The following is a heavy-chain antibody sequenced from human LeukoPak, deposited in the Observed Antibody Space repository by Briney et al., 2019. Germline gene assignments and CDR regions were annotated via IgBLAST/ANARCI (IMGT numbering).Heavy chain of an antibody. CDR2: INHSGST. Sequence: PSETLSLTCAVYGGSFSGYYWSWIRQPPGKGLEWIGEINHSGSTNYNPSLKSRVTISVDTSKNQFSLKLSSVTAADTAVYYCARLGGLDDYWGQGTLVTVSS. D-gene: IGHD6-25*01. V-gene: IGHV4-34*01. CDR1: GGSFSGYY. J-gene: IGHJ4*02. CDR3: ARLGGLDDY.